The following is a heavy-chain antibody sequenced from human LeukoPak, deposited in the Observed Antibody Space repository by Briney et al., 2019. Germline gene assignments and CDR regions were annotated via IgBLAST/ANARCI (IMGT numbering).Heavy chain of an antibody. CDR3: ARDQRGAAGTGTFDP. Sequence: GGSLRLSCAASGFTFSSYSMNWVRQAPGKGLEWVSPISSSSSYIYYADSVKGRFTISRDNAENSLYLQMNSLRAEDTAVYYCARDQRGAAGTGTFDPWGQGTLVTVSS. D-gene: IGHD6-13*01. V-gene: IGHV3-21*01. CDR1: GFTFSSYS. CDR2: ISSSSSYI. J-gene: IGHJ5*02.